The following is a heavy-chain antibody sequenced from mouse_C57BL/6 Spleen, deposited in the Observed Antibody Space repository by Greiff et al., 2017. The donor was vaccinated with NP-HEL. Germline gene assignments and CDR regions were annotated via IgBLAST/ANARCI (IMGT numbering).Heavy chain of an antibody. Sequence: QVQLQQPGAELVRPGSSVKLSCKASGYTFTSYWMDWVKQRPGQGLEWIGNIYPSDSETHYNQKFKDKATLTVDKSSSTAYMQLSSLTSEDSAVYYCARCDYDVGGYYAMDYWGQGTSVTVSS. CDR3: ARCDYDVGGYYAMDY. CDR2: IYPSDSET. J-gene: IGHJ4*01. CDR1: GYTFTSYW. D-gene: IGHD2-4*01. V-gene: IGHV1-61*01.